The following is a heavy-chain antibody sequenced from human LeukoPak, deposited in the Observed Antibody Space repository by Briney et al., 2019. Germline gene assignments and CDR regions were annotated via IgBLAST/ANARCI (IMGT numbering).Heavy chain of an antibody. CDR1: GGSFSGYY. J-gene: IGHJ3*02. V-gene: IGHV4-59*01. D-gene: IGHD6-13*01. CDR2: IYYSGST. Sequence: SETLSLTCAVYGGSFSGYYWSWIRQPPGKGLEWIGYIYYSGSTNYNPSLKSRVTISVDMSKNQFSLKLSSVTAADTAVYYCARVAAAAGDAFDIWGQGTMVTVS. CDR3: ARVAAAAGDAFDI.